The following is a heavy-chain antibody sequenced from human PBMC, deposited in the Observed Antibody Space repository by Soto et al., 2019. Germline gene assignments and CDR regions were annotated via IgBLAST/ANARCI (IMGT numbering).Heavy chain of an antibody. V-gene: IGHV1-3*01. CDR3: ARSWYYYGSGSYPDY. D-gene: IGHD3-10*01. J-gene: IGHJ4*02. CDR1: GYTFTSYA. Sequence: QVQLVQSGAEVKKPGASVKVSCKASGYTFTSYAMHWVRQAPGQRLEWMGWINAGNGNTKYSQKFQGRVTITRDTSARTAYMELSSLRSEDTAVYYCARSWYYYGSGSYPDYWGQGTLVTVSS. CDR2: INAGNGNT.